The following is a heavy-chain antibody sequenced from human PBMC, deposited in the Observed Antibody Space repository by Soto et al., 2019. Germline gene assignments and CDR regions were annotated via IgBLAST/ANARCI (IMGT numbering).Heavy chain of an antibody. V-gene: IGHV1-18*01. CDR2: ISPYNDDT. Sequence: QAQLVQSGGEVKKPGASVRVSCKASGYTFHSYGISWVRQAPGQGLEWLGWISPYNDDTRYAQRLQGRDTMSTDTSSRTAYMHLRSLRSDDTAVYFCARGGYYDSSGSRNYHYYGMDVWGQGTTVTVSS. J-gene: IGHJ6*02. CDR1: GYTFHSYG. D-gene: IGHD3-22*01. CDR3: ARGGYYDSSGSRNYHYYGMDV.